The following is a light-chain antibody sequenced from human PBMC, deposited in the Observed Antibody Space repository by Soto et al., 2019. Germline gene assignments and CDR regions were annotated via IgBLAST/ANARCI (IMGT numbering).Light chain of an antibody. Sequence: EIVMTQSPATLSVSPGERATLSCRASHGVSSNLAWYQQKPGQAPRLLIYGASTRATGIPARFSGSGSGTEFTLTISSLQSEDFAVYSCQQYNNWPPITFGQGTRLEIK. CDR2: GAS. CDR1: HGVSSN. CDR3: QQYNNWPPIT. J-gene: IGKJ5*01. V-gene: IGKV3-15*01.